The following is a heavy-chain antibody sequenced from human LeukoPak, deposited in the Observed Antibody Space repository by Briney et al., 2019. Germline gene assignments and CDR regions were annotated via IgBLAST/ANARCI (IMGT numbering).Heavy chain of an antibody. CDR3: ARWRSYYGSETLFDL. J-gene: IGHJ2*01. CDR1: GGSISRSGSNY. CDR2: IYYGGST. D-gene: IGHD3-10*01. Sequence: TSETLSLTCTVSGGSISRSGSNYWGWIRQPPGKGLEWIGSIYYGGSTYYNPSLRSRVTKSMDTSKNQLSLKLTSVTAADTAVYYCARWRSYYGSETLFDLWGRGTLVTVSS. V-gene: IGHV4-39*07.